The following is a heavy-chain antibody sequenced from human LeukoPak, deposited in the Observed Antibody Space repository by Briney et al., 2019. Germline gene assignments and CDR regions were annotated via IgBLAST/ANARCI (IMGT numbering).Heavy chain of an antibody. V-gene: IGHV3-9*01. D-gene: IGHD3-22*01. J-gene: IGHJ4*02. CDR3: ARYDNSGYEAFDY. Sequence: GGSLRLSCAASGFTFDDYAMHWVRQAPGKGLEWVSGISWNSGSIGYADSVKGRFTISRDNAKNSLYLQMNSLRAEDTALYYCARYDNSGYEAFDYWGQGTLVTVSS. CDR2: ISWNSGSI. CDR1: GFTFDDYA.